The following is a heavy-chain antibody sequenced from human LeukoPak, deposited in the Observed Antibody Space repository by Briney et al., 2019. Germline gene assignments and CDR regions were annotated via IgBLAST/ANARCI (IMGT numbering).Heavy chain of an antibody. J-gene: IGHJ4*02. CDR1: GGSFSGYY. Sequence: PSETLSLTCAAYGGSFSGYYWSWIRQPPGKGLEWIGEINHSGSTNYNPSLKSRVTISVDTSKNQFSLKLSSVTAADTAVYYCASQYSGSPSDYWGQGTLVTVSS. CDR2: INHSGST. CDR3: ASQYSGSPSDY. V-gene: IGHV4-34*01. D-gene: IGHD1-26*01.